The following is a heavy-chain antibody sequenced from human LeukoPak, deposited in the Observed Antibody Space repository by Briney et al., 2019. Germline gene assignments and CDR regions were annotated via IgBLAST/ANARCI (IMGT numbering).Heavy chain of an antibody. CDR3: ARDLRFLEAYFDY. CDR2: ISAYNGNT. J-gene: IGHJ4*02. Sequence: ASVKVSCKASGYTFTSYDINWVRQATGQGLEWMGWISAYNGNTNYAQKLQGRVTMTTDTSTSTAYMELRSLRSDDTAVYYCARDLRFLEAYFDYWGQGTLVTVSS. CDR1: GYTFTSYD. V-gene: IGHV1-18*01. D-gene: IGHD3-3*01.